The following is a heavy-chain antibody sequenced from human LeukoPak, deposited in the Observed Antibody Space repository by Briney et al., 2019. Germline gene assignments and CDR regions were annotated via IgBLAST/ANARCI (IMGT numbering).Heavy chain of an antibody. Sequence: ASVKVSCKASGYTFTSYGISWVRQAPGQGLEWMGWISAYNGNTNYAQKLQGRVTMTTDTSTSTAYMELRSLRSDDTAVYYCATDTILDFFRIRMDVWGKGTTVTVSS. J-gene: IGHJ6*04. V-gene: IGHV1-18*01. D-gene: IGHD3/OR15-3a*01. CDR2: ISAYNGNT. CDR1: GYTFTSYG. CDR3: ATDTILDFFRIRMDV.